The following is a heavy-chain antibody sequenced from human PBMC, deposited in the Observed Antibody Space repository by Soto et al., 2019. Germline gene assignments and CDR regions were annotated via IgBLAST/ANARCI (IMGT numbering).Heavy chain of an antibody. V-gene: IGHV3-72*01. CDR3: SRVFGSSWNQAFFDY. J-gene: IGHJ4*02. D-gene: IGHD6-13*01. CDR2: SRNKAHTYTT. CDR1: GFTVSSNY. Sequence: GGSLRLSCAASGFTVSSNYMDWVRQAPGKGLKWVGRSRNKAHTYTTEYAASVKDRFTISRDDSKDTQILKMNSLKTEYTALFYCSRVFGSSWNQAFFDYWGQGTLVTVSS.